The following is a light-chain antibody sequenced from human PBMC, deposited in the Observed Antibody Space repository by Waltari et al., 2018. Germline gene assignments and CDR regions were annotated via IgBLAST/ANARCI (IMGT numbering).Light chain of an antibody. CDR1: SLRASY. V-gene: IGLV3-19*01. CDR2: GKN. J-gene: IGLJ1*01. CDR3: NSRDSSGHPFV. Sequence: SSELTQDPAVSVAVGQTVWSTCHGDSLRASYANWYHTKPGQAPLLFMYGKNNRPSGIPDRFSGSYSGDTASLTITGAQAEDEGAYYCNSRDSSGHPFVFGTGTKLTVL.